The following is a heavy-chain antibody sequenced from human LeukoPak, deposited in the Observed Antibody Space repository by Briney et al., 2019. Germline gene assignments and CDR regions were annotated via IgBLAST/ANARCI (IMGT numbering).Heavy chain of an antibody. Sequence: ASVKVSCKASGYTFTSYGISWVRQAPGQGLEWMGWISVYNGNTNYAQKLQGRVTMTTDTSTSTAYMELRSLRSDDTAVYYCARDGHLVVVPAAGTNYYYYGMDVWGKGTTVTVSS. CDR2: ISVYNGNT. J-gene: IGHJ6*04. CDR1: GYTFTSYG. V-gene: IGHV1-18*04. CDR3: ARDGHLVVVPAAGTNYYYYGMDV. D-gene: IGHD2-2*01.